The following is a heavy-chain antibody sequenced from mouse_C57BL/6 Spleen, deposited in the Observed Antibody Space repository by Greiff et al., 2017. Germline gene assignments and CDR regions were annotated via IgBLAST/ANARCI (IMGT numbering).Heavy chain of an antibody. D-gene: IGHD1-1*01. CDR2: ISSGSSTI. CDR1: GFTFSDYG. V-gene: IGHV5-17*01. CDR3: GRRDGSSPSWFAY. Sequence: EVQLVESGGGLVKPGGSLKLSCAASGFTFSDYGMHWVRQAPEKGLEWVAYISSGSSTIYYADTVKGRFTISRDNAKNTLFLQMTSLRSEDTAMYYWGRRDGSSPSWFAYWGQGTLVTVSA. J-gene: IGHJ3*01.